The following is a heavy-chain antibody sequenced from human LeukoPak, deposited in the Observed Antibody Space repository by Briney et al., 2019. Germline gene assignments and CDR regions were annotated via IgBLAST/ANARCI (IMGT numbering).Heavy chain of an antibody. CDR1: GFTVSGNY. CDR2: FYSGGTT. V-gene: IGHV3-53*01. Sequence: PGGSLRLSCVVSGFTVSGNYMNWVRQAPGKGLEWVSVFYSGGTTYYADSVKGRFTISRDNSKNTLYLQMNSLRAEDTAVYYCETHFGYSFYWGQGTLVTVSS. CDR3: ETHFGYSFY. J-gene: IGHJ4*02. D-gene: IGHD3-22*01.